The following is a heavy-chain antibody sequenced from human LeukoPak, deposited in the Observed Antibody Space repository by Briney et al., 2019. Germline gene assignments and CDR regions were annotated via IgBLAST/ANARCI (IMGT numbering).Heavy chain of an antibody. CDR1: GFTFSSHS. D-gene: IGHD2-8*02. CDR3: AREYGGVLGYFDY. J-gene: IGHJ4*02. V-gene: IGHV3-30*04. CDR2: ISPDGGIQ. Sequence: GGSLRLSCAASGFTFSSHSMHWVRQAPGKGLEWVAVISPDGGIQYYADSVMGRFTISRDNSKSTLFLQMNSLRPEDAAVYYCAREYGGVLGYFDYWGQGALVIVSS.